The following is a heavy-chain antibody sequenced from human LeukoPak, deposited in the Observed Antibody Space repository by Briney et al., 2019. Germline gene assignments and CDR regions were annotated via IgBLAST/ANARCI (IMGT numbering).Heavy chain of an antibody. D-gene: IGHD3-22*01. Sequence: GESLKISCQGSGYIFTSYWIGWVRQMPGKGLEWMGIIYPGDSDTRYSPSFQGQVTISADKSISTAYLQWSSLKASDTAMYYCARHGPYYDSSGYMVFWGQGTLVTVSS. J-gene: IGHJ4*02. CDR3: ARHGPYYDSSGYMVF. CDR1: GYIFTSYW. CDR2: IYPGDSDT. V-gene: IGHV5-51*01.